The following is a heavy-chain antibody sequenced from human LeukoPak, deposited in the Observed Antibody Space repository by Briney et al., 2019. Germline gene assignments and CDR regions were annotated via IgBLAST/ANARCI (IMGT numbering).Heavy chain of an antibody. D-gene: IGHD5-12*01. CDR3: ARDPSNSGYDYLYYFDY. Sequence: ASVKVSCKASGYTFTGYYMHWVRQAPGQGLEWMGWINPDNGGTNYAQKFQGRVTMTRDMSISTAYMEVSRLRSDDTAVYYCARDPSNSGYDYLYYFDYWGQGTLVTVSS. CDR2: INPDNGGT. J-gene: IGHJ4*02. V-gene: IGHV1-2*02. CDR1: GYTFTGYY.